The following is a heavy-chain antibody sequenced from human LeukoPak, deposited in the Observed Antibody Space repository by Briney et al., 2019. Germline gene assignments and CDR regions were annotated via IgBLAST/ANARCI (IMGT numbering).Heavy chain of an antibody. D-gene: IGHD5-24*01. Sequence: GGPLRLSCVGPGFTFSTYNMGWARQTPGKGLEWVSAISTTGGYTEDADSVKGRFTISRDNSQNTLFLQMHSLRAEDTAVYYCAKKPATIKFPFDIWGQGTLVTVSP. J-gene: IGHJ4*02. V-gene: IGHV3-23*01. CDR1: GFTFSTYN. CDR2: ISTTGGYT. CDR3: AKKPATIKFPFDI.